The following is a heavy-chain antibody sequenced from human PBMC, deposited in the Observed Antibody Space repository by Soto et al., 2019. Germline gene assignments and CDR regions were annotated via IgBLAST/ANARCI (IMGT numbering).Heavy chain of an antibody. J-gene: IGHJ6*02. V-gene: IGHV1-69*01. CDR1: GGTFGSYA. Sequence: QVQLVQSGAKVKKPGSSVKVSCKASGGTFGSYAISWVRQAPGQGLEWMGGIIPIPGTANYAQKFQGRVTIAADESTSTAYMELSSMRSENTAVYYCARSQGSSTSLEIYYDYYYCMDVWGQGTTVTVSS. CDR2: IIPIPGTA. CDR3: ARSQGSSTSLEIYYDYYYCMDV. D-gene: IGHD2-2*01.